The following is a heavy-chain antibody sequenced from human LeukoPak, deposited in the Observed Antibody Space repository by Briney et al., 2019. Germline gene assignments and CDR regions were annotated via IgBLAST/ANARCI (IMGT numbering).Heavy chain of an antibody. Sequence: ASVKVSCKASGYTFTSYDINWVRQATGQGLEWMGWMNPNSGNTGYAQKFQGRVTMTRNTSISTAYMELSSLRSDDTAVYYCASAPHGSGWENDAFDIWGQGTMVTVSS. J-gene: IGHJ3*02. CDR2: MNPNSGNT. V-gene: IGHV1-8*01. CDR3: ASAPHGSGWENDAFDI. D-gene: IGHD6-19*01. CDR1: GYTFTSYD.